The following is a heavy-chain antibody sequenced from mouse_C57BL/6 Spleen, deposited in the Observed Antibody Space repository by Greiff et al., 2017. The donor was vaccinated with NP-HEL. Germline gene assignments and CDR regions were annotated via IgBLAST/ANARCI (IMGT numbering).Heavy chain of an antibody. Sequence: QVQLQQPGAELVKPGASVKLSCKASGYTFTSYWMHWVKQRPGQGLEWIGMIHPNSGSTNSNEKFKSKATLTVDKSSSTAYMQLSSLTSEDSAVYYCARGGTDWGVAYWGQGTLVTVSA. CDR1: GYTFTSYW. CDR3: ARGGTDWGVAY. CDR2: IHPNSGST. J-gene: IGHJ3*01. D-gene: IGHD4-1*01. V-gene: IGHV1-64*01.